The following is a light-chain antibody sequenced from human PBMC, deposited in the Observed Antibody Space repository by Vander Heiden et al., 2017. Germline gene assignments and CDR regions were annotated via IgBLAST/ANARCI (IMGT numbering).Light chain of an antibody. J-gene: IGKJ1*01. V-gene: IGKV1-5*03. CDR2: KES. CDR3: QQDGT. Sequence: DLQLPQSPSTLSASVGDRVTITCRASQSMSSWLAWYQQKPGKAPKLLIDKESSVESGVPARVSGSGSGIEVTLTISSLQPDDFATYYCQQDGTFGEGTKVEIK. CDR1: QSMSSW.